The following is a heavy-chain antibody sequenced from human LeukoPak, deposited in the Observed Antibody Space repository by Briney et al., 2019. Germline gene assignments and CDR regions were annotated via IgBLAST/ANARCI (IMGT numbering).Heavy chain of an antibody. V-gene: IGHV3-23*01. D-gene: IGHD2-2*01. CDR3: AKEVLYCGSTSCYGEFDY. J-gene: IGHJ4*02. CDR1: GFTFSSYA. CDR2: ISGSGGST. Sequence: GGSLRLSCAASGFTFSSYAMSWVRQAPGKGLEWVSAISGSGGSTYYADSMKGRFTISRDNSKNTLYLQMNSLRAEDTAVYYCAKEVLYCGSTSCYGEFDYWGQGTLVTVSS.